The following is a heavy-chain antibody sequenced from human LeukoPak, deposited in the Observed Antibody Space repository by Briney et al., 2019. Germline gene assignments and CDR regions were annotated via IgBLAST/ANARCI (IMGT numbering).Heavy chain of an antibody. Sequence: GGSLRLSCAASGFTFSSYWMSWVRQAPGKGLEWVANIKQDGSEKYYVDSVKGRFTISRDNAKNSLYLQMNSLRAEDTAVYYCAKARGYCSGGSCYNDYWGQGTLVTVSS. V-gene: IGHV3-7*03. CDR3: AKARGYCSGGSCYNDY. CDR2: IKQDGSEK. D-gene: IGHD2-15*01. CDR1: GFTFSSYW. J-gene: IGHJ4*02.